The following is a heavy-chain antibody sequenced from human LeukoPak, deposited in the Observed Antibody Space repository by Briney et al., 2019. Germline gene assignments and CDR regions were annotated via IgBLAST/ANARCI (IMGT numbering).Heavy chain of an antibody. CDR2: INPYGGTT. J-gene: IGHJ2*01. CDR3: ARGRFDGYYDGRGYYAWYFDL. CDR1: GYTFISHH. V-gene: IGHV1-46*01. D-gene: IGHD3-22*01. Sequence: ASVKVSCKTSGYTFISHHLHWVRQAPGQGLEWMGVINPYGGTTIYAQNFQGRVTMTRDMSTSTVYMELTGLGSEDTAIFYCARGRFDGYYDGRGYYAWYFDLWGRGTLVTVSS.